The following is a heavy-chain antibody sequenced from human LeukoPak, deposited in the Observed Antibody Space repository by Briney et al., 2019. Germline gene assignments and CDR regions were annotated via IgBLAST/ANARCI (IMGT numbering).Heavy chain of an antibody. J-gene: IGHJ4*02. D-gene: IGHD2-2*01. CDR2: FIPIFGTA. Sequence: ASVKVSCKASGGTFSSYAISWVRQAPGQGLEWMGGFIPIFGTANYAQKFQGRVTITADKSTSTAYMELSSLRSEDTAVYYCARDRGTSWLPDPLFIWGQGTLVTVSS. CDR3: ARDRGTSWLPDPLFI. CDR1: GGTFSSYA. V-gene: IGHV1-69*06.